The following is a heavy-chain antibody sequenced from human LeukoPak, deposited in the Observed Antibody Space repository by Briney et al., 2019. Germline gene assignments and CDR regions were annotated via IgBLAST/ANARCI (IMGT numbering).Heavy chain of an antibody. D-gene: IGHD6-19*01. CDR3: ARGLGGIPVA. J-gene: IGHJ1*01. Sequence: PGGSLRLSCVASGFTFSNYWMSWVRQAPGKGLEWVANIKQDGSEKYYVDSVKGRFTISRDNAKKSLYLQMNSLRAEDTAVYYCARGLGGIPVAWGQGTLVIVSS. V-gene: IGHV3-7*01. CDR2: IKQDGSEK. CDR1: GFTFSNYW.